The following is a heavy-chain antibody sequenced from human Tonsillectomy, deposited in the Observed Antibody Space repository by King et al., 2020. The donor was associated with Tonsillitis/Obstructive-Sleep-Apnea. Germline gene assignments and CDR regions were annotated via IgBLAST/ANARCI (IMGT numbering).Heavy chain of an antibody. D-gene: IGHD2-2*01. CDR3: PRRAYCSSTSCYPTWFDP. CDR1: GGSISSSSYY. Sequence: QLQESGPGLVKPSETLSLTCTVSGGSISSSSYYWGWIRQPPGKGLEWIGSIYYSGSTYYNPSLKSRVTISVDTSKNQFSLKLSSVTAADTAVYYCPRRAYCSSTSCYPTWFDPWGQGTLVTVSS. CDR2: IYYSGST. J-gene: IGHJ5*02. V-gene: IGHV4-39*01.